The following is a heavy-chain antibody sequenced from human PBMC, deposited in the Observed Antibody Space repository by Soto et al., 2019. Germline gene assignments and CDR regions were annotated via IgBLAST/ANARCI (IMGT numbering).Heavy chain of an antibody. J-gene: IGHJ5*02. CDR2: MYYCGST. CDR1: GGSISGYY. CDR3: ARRIVGATGYNWFDP. V-gene: IGHV4-59*08. D-gene: IGHD1-26*01. Sequence: PSETLSLTCTVSGGSISGYYWSWIRQPPGKGLEWIGYMYYCGSTYYNPSLKSRVTISVDTSKNQFSLKLSSVTAADTAVYYCARRIVGATGYNWFDPWGQGTLVTVSS.